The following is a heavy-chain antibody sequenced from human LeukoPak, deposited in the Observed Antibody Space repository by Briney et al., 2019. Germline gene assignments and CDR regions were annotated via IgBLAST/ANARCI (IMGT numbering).Heavy chain of an antibody. Sequence: GGSLRPSCAASGFTFSNYELNWVRQAPGKGLEWVSYISSSGRNIYYADSVKGRFTISRDNAKNSLYLQMNSLRAEDTAVYYCARGLVQLWSKDYWGQGTLVTVSS. CDR3: ARGLVQLWSKDY. D-gene: IGHD5-18*01. CDR1: GFTFSNYE. J-gene: IGHJ4*02. V-gene: IGHV3-48*03. CDR2: ISSSGRNI.